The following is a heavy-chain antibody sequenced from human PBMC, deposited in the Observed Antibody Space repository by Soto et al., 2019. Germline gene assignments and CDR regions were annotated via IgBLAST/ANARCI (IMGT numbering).Heavy chain of an antibody. J-gene: IGHJ3*02. V-gene: IGHV1-46*02. CDR3: AEHCGGDCSTGFDI. Sequence: GAAVKVSCKTSADIFNNYYMHWVRQAPGQGLEWMGVMTPSDGSTNYAQSFQGRVTMTRDTSTRTVYVELSSLRSEDTAVYYCAEHCGGDCSTGFDIWGQGTKVTVSS. CDR1: ADIFNNYY. CDR2: MTPSDGST. D-gene: IGHD2-21*02.